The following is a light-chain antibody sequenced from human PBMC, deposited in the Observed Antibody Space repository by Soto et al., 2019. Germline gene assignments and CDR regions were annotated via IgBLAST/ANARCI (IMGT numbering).Light chain of an antibody. CDR1: QSISYY. J-gene: IGKJ1*01. V-gene: IGKV1-39*01. CDR2: STS. Sequence: DIQMTQSPSSLSASVGDRVTITCRASQSISYYLNWYQQKQGRAPRLLIYSTSTLQSGVPSKFSGSASGTDFTLTISSLQPEDFATYYCQQSCSTPWTFGQGTKVDIK. CDR3: QQSCSTPWT.